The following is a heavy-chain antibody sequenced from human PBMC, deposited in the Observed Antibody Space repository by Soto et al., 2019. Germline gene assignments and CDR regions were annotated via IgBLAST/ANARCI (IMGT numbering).Heavy chain of an antibody. Sequence: GGSLRLSCAASGFTFSSYGMHWVRQAPGKGLEWVAVISYDGSNKYYADSVKGRFTISRDNSKNTLYLQMNSLRAEDTAVYYCAKLYSNYYYYYYGMDVWRQGTTVTVS. V-gene: IGHV3-30*18. CDR1: GFTFSSYG. J-gene: IGHJ6*02. CDR3: AKLYSNYYYYYYGMDV. CDR2: ISYDGSNK. D-gene: IGHD4-4*01.